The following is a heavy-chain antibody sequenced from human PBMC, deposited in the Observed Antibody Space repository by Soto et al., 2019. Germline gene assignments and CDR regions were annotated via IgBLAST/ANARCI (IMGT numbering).Heavy chain of an antibody. CDR2: INPNSGDT. CDR3: ARDARGDEAPMHY. D-gene: IGHD3-10*01. V-gene: IGHV1-2*04. Sequence: QVQLVQSGAEVKKPGASVKVSCKASGYTFTGYYMHWVRQAPGQGLEWMGWINPNSGDTNYAQKFQGWVTMTRDTSISTAYMELSRLRSDDTAVYYCARDARGDEAPMHYWGQGTLVTVSS. CDR1: GYTFTGYY. J-gene: IGHJ4*02.